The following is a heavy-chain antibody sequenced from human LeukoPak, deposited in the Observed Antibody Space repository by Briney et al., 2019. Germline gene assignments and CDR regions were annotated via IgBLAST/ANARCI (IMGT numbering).Heavy chain of an antibody. CDR1: GGSISSYY. CDR3: ARDPPGPDRGRFDP. Sequence: SETLSLTCIVSGGSISSYYWSWIRQPPGKGLEWIGYIYYSGSTNYNPSLKSRVTISVDTSKNQFSLKLSSVTAADTAVYYCARDPPGPDRGRFDPWGQRTLVTVSS. J-gene: IGHJ5*02. CDR2: IYYSGST. V-gene: IGHV4-59*01.